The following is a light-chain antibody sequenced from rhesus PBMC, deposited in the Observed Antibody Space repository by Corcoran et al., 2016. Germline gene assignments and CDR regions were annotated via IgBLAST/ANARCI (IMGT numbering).Light chain of an antibody. Sequence: DIQMTQSPSSLSASVGDTVNITCRASQGISNYLAWYQKKQGKAPNPLIYYASKLQSGVPSRFSGSGTGTDLPRIISSMQPEDFATYYCQQHNSDPPGTFGKVIKVEIK. V-gene: IGKV1S14*01. CDR1: QGISNY. J-gene: IGKJ1*01. CDR3: QQHNSDPPGT. CDR2: YAS.